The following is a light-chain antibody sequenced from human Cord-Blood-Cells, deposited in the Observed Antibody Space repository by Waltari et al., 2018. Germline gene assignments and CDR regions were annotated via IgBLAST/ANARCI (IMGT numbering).Light chain of an antibody. J-gene: IGKJ1*01. CDR3: QKYNSAPWT. CDR1: QGISNY. V-gene: IGKV1-27*01. Sequence: DIQMTQSPSSLSASVGDRVTITCRASQGISNYLAWYQQKPGKVPKLLIYAASTLQSGVPSRFSGSGSGTDCTFTISRLQPEDVETYYCQKYNSAPWTFGQGTKVEIK. CDR2: AAS.